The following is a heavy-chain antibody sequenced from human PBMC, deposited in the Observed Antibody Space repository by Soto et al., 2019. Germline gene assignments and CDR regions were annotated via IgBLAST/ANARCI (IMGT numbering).Heavy chain of an antibody. Sequence: HPGGALRLSCTFSGFTSDDYALTWVRQAPGKGLEWVAFATSQAFGGTTDYAASVKGRFTISRDDSTTVAYLQMNSLQTEDTAIYYCTRDGEFYGMDVWGQGTKVTVYS. CDR3: TRDGEFYGMDV. V-gene: IGHV3-49*04. D-gene: IGHD3-3*01. CDR2: ATSQAFGGTT. J-gene: IGHJ6*02. CDR1: GFTSDDYA.